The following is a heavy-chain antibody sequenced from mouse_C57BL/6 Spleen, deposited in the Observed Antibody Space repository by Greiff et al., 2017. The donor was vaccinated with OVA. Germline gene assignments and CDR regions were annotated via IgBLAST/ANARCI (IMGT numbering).Heavy chain of an antibody. CDR3: AREGDSSGYSFAY. D-gene: IGHD3-2*02. CDR1: GYTFTSYW. J-gene: IGHJ3*01. Sequence: QVQLQQSGAELVKPGASVKMSCKASGYTFTSYWITWVKQRPGQGLEWIGDIYPGSGSTHYNEKFKSKATLTVDTSSSTAYMQLSSLTSEDSAVYYCAREGDSSGYSFAYWGQGTLVTVSA. V-gene: IGHV1-55*01. CDR2: IYPGSGST.